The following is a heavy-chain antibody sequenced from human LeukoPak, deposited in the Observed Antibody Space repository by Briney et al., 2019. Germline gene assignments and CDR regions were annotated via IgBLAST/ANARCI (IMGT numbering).Heavy chain of an antibody. CDR1: GGSISSSSYY. V-gene: IGHV4-39*01. CDR2: IYYSGST. D-gene: IGHD5-12*01. J-gene: IGHJ5*02. CDR3: ARHLPPRHIVATIQWFDP. Sequence: PSETLSLTCTVSGGSISSSSYYWGWIRQPPGKGLEWVGSIYYSGSTYYNPSLKSRVTISVDTSKNQFSLKLSSVTAADTAVYYCARHLPPRHIVATIQWFDPWGQGTLVTVSS.